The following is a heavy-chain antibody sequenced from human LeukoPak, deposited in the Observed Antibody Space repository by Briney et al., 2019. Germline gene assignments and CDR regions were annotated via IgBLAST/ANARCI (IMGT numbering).Heavy chain of an antibody. CDR2: VKSDGSDT. D-gene: IGHD3-10*01. J-gene: IGHJ3*02. V-gene: IGHV3-74*01. CDR3: ARDGGGGTRGAFDI. Sequence: GGSLRLSCVVSGFTFRDYWMHWVRQAPGKGLVWVSRVKSDGSDTIYADYVKGRFTAFRDNRRDTLYLQMNSLRVDDTAIYYCARDGGGGTRGAFDIWGPGTAVTVSS. CDR1: GFTFRDYW.